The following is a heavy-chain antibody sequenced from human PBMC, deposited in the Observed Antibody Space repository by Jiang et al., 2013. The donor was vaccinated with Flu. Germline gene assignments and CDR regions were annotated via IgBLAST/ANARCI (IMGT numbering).Heavy chain of an antibody. CDR1: GFTFSSYG. J-gene: IGHJ4*02. D-gene: IGHD5-18*01. Sequence: GGGVVQPGRSLRLSCAASGFTFSSYGMHWVRQAPGKGLEWVAVIWYDGSNKYYADSVKGRFTISRDNSKNTLYLQMNSLRAEDTAVYYCARDNRELWYPEYFDYWGQGTLVTVSS. CDR2: IWYDGSNK. CDR3: ARDNRELWYPEYFDY. V-gene: IGHV3-33*01.